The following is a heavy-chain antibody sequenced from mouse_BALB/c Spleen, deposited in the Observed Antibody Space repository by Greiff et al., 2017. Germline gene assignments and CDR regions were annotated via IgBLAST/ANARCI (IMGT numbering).Heavy chain of an antibody. CDR3: ARVDGYYSAY. J-gene: IGHJ3*01. CDR1: GFTFSSYA. Sequence: EVKLMESGGGLVKPGGSLKLSCAASGFTFSSYAMSWVRQSPEKRLEWVAEISSGGSYTYYPDTVTGRFTISRDNAKNTLYLEMSSLRSEDTAMYYCARVDGYYSAYWGQGTLVTVSA. D-gene: IGHD2-3*01. V-gene: IGHV5-9-4*01. CDR2: ISSGGSYT.